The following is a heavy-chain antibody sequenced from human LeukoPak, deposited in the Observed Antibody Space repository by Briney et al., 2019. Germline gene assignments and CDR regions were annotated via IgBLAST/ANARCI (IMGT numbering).Heavy chain of an antibody. CDR1: GFTFSSYW. Sequence: PGGSLRLSCAASGFTFSSYWMHWVRQGPGKGLVWVSRINSDGSSTSYADSVKGRFTISRDNANNSLYLQMNSLRAEDTAVYYCARAWSRVDPFDMWGQGTMVTVSS. CDR3: ARAWSRVDPFDM. J-gene: IGHJ3*02. V-gene: IGHV3-74*01. CDR2: INSDGSST. D-gene: IGHD2-8*02.